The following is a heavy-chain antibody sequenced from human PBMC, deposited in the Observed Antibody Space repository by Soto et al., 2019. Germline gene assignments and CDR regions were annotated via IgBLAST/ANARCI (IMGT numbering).Heavy chain of an antibody. CDR2: IWYDGSKK. CDR1: GFPFSSYA. CDR3: ARENSGMDV. J-gene: IGHJ6*02. Sequence: QVQLVESGGGVVQSGRSLRLSCAASGFPFSSYAMHWVRQAPGKGLEWVAVIWYDGSKKFYADSVKGRFTISRDDSKNTQYLQMNSLRAEDTAVYYCARENSGMDVWGQGTTVTVSS. V-gene: IGHV3-33*01.